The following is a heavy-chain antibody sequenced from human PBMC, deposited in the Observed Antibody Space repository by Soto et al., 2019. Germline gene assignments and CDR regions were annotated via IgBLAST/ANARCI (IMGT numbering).Heavy chain of an antibody. J-gene: IGHJ4*02. D-gene: IGHD6-19*01. V-gene: IGHV4-59*01. Sequence: QVQLQESGPGLVKPSETLSLTCTVSGGSISSYYWSWIRQPPGKGLEWIGYIYYSGSTNYNPSLKSRVTISVDTSKNQFSLKLSSVTAADTAVYYCARVRGWYVSAFDYWGQGTLVTVSS. CDR1: GGSISSYY. CDR2: IYYSGST. CDR3: ARVRGWYVSAFDY.